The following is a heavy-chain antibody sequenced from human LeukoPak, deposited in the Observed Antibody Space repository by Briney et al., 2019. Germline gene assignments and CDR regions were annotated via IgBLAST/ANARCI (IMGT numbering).Heavy chain of an antibody. Sequence: GASVKVSCKACGYTFTGYYMHWVRQAPGQGLEWMGWINPNSGGTNYAQKFQGRVTMTRDTSISTAYMELSRLRSDDTAVYYCARQNIVGATSRFDPWGQGTLVTVSS. D-gene: IGHD1-26*01. CDR2: INPNSGGT. CDR3: ARQNIVGATSRFDP. J-gene: IGHJ5*02. CDR1: GYTFTGYY. V-gene: IGHV1-2*02.